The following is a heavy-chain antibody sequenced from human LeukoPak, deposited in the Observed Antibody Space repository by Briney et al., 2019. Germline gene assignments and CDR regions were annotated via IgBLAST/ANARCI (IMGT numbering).Heavy chain of an antibody. CDR1: GYTFTGYY. J-gene: IGHJ1*01. V-gene: IGHV1-2*02. CDR2: INPNSGGT. D-gene: IGHD2-21*02. CDR3: ARGSLGAYCGGDCYSEYFQH. Sequence: ASVKVSCKASGYTFTGYYMHWVRQAPGQGLEWMGWINPNSGGTNYAQKFQGRVTMTRDTSISTAYMELSRLRSAGTAVYYCARGSLGAYCGGDCYSEYFQHWGQGTLVTVSS.